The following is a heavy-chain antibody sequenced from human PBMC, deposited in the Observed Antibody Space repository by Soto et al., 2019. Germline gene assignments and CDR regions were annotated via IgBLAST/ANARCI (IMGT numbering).Heavy chain of an antibody. J-gene: IGHJ6*02. V-gene: IGHV1-18*01. Sequence: QVQLVQSGAELKKPGASVKVSCKASGYTFPSYGISWVRQAPGQGPEWMGWIRAYNGDTNSAQKRQGRVTMTTNTSTRIAYMGLGSLGSDDTAVYYGVRDLPTMDVWGQGTAVTVSS. CDR1: GYTFPSYG. CDR2: IRAYNGDT. CDR3: VRDLPTMDV.